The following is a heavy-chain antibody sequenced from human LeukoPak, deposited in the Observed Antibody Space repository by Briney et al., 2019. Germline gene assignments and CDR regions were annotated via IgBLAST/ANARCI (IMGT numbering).Heavy chain of an antibody. V-gene: IGHV3-21*01. CDR2: ISSSSSYI. Sequence: PVGSLRLSCAASGFTFSSYSMNWVRQAPGKGLEWVSSISSSSSYIYYADSVKGRFTISRDNAKNSLYLQMNSLRAEDTAVYYCARDLVAAYPLDYWGQGTLVTVSS. D-gene: IGHD2-2*02. CDR3: ARDLVAAYPLDY. J-gene: IGHJ4*02. CDR1: GFTFSSYS.